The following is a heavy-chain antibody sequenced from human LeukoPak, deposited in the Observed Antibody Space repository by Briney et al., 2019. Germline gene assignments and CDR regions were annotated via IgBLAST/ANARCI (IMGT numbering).Heavy chain of an antibody. CDR2: ITRSGTYI. CDR1: GFTFSNYN. CDR3: ARERRVVRGVIIVDDY. D-gene: IGHD3-10*01. J-gene: IGHJ4*02. Sequence: GGSLRLSCAASGFTFSNYNMNWVRQAPGKAMEWVSSITRSGTYIFYADSVKGRFTISRDNAKNSLYLQMNSLRAEDTAVYYCARERRVVRGVIIVDDYWGQGTLVTVSS. V-gene: IGHV3-21*01.